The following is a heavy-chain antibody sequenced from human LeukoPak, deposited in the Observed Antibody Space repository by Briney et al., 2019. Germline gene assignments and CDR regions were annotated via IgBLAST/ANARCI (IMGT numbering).Heavy chain of an antibody. CDR2: ISGSGVAT. J-gene: IGHJ4*02. CDR3: AKGNYDFWSGYPGLSYFDY. CDR1: GFTFSSYA. V-gene: IGHV3-23*01. D-gene: IGHD3-3*01. Sequence: GGSLRLSCAASGFTFSSYAMSWIRQAPGKGLEWVSAISGSGVATYYADSVKGRFTISRDNSKNTLYLQMNSLRAGDTAVYYCAKGNYDFWSGYPGLSYFDYWGQGTLVTVSS.